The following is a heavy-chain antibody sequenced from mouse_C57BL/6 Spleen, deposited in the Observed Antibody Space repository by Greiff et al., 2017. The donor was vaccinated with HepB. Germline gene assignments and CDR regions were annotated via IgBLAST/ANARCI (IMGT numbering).Heavy chain of an antibody. CDR2: IDPNSGGT. D-gene: IGHD2-1*01. V-gene: IGHV1-72*01. Sequence: KQSCKASGYTFTSYWMHWVKQRPGRGLEWIGRIDPNSGGTKYNEKFKSKATLTVDKPSSTAYMQLSSLTSEDSAVYYCARSEVLLWGLYFDYWGQGTTLTVSS. CDR3: ARSEVLLWGLYFDY. J-gene: IGHJ2*01. CDR1: GYTFTSYW.